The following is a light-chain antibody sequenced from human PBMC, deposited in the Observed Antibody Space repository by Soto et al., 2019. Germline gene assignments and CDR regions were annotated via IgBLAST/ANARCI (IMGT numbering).Light chain of an antibody. CDR3: QVWDRSSDHRVV. CDR1: NIGTKS. J-gene: IGLJ2*01. CDR2: YDS. V-gene: IGLV3-21*04. Sequence: SYELTQPPSVSVAPGKTARISCGRNNIGTKSVHWYQQKPGQAPVLVIYYDSARPSGIPERFSGSNAGNTATLTIRTVEAGDEADYYCQVWDRSSDHRVVFGGGTKLTVL.